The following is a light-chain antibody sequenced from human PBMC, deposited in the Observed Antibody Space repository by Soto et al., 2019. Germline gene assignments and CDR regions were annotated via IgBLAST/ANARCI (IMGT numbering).Light chain of an antibody. CDR2: AAS. V-gene: IGKV1-12*01. J-gene: IGKJ4*01. CDR1: HDIARW. Sequence: GARVAITCRASHDIARWLAWYQQQPGKAPRLLIYAASSLQSGVPTRFSGSGSGTDFTLTITNLQPEDSAVYYCQQVKGFPLTFGGGTKVDIK. CDR3: QQVKGFPLT.